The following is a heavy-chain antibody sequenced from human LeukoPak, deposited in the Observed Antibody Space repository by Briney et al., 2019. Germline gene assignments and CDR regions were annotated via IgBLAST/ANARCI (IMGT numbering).Heavy chain of an antibody. D-gene: IGHD3-22*01. V-gene: IGHV4-38-2*01. Sequence: SETLSLTCAVSGYSISSGYYWGWIRQPPGKGLEWIGSIYHTGSTYYNPSLQSRVTISLDSPKNQFSLKLTSVTAADTAVYYCASGGTAVVMALTYYFDTWGRGTPVTASS. CDR3: ASGGTAVVMALTYYFDT. CDR1: GYSISSGYY. CDR2: IYHTGST. J-gene: IGHJ4*02.